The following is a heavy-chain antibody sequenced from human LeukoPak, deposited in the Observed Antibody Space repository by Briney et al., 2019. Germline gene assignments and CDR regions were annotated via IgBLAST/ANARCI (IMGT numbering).Heavy chain of an antibody. CDR3: TRMTTGHDY. CDR1: GVSFDDYY. D-gene: IGHD4-17*01. J-gene: IGHJ4*02. V-gene: IGHV4-34*01. Sequence: PSETLSLTCAVSGVSFDDYYRAWVRQTPGKGLEWIGEINHSGYTNDSPSLKSRVTPSIDTSRKQFSLNLRSVTVADAGTYYCTRMTTGHDYWGQGTLVTVSS. CDR2: INHSGYT.